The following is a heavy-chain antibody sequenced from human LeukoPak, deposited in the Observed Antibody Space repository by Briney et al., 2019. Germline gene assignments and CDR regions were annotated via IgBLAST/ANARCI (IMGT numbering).Heavy chain of an antibody. D-gene: IGHD3-3*01. CDR1: GYTFTSYY. J-gene: IGHJ6*02. CDR2: INPGGGST. CDR3: ARRSGSNYYYGMDV. V-gene: IGHV1-46*01. Sequence: ASVKVSCKASGYTFTSYYMHWVRQAPGQGLEWMGIINPGGGSTSYAQKFQGRVTMTTDTSTSTAYMELRSLRSDDTAVYYCARRSGSNYYYGMDVWGQGTTVTVSS.